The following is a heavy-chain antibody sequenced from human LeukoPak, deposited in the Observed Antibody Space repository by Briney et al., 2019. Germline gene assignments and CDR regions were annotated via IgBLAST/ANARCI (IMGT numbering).Heavy chain of an antibody. J-gene: IGHJ3*02. Sequence: GGSLRLSCAASGFTFSSYGMHWVRQAPGKGLEWVAVISYDGSNKYYADSVKGRFTISRDNSKNTLYLQMNSLRAEDTAVYYCAKASLRYFDWDAFDIWPQGTIDSVSS. V-gene: IGHV3-30*18. CDR1: GFTFSSYG. D-gene: IGHD3-9*01. CDR2: ISYDGSNK. CDR3: AKASLRYFDWDAFDI.